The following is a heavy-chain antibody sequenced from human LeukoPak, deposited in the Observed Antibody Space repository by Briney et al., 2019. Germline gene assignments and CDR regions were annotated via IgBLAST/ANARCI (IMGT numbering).Heavy chain of an antibody. V-gene: IGHV4-39*01. D-gene: IGHD5-12*01. CDR1: GGSISSSSYY. Sequence: SETLSLTCTVSGGSISSSSYYWGWVRQPPGKGLEWIGSIYYSGSTYYNPSLKSRVTISVDTSKNQFSLKLSSVTAADTAVYYCARGSPRRYIVATIGFDYWGQGTLVTVSS. CDR2: IYYSGST. CDR3: ARGSPRRYIVATIGFDY. J-gene: IGHJ4*02.